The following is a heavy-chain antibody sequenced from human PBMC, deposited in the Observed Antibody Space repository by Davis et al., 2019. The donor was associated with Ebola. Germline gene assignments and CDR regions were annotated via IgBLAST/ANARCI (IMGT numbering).Heavy chain of an antibody. D-gene: IGHD3-10*01. J-gene: IGHJ4*02. CDR1: GFTLSSFW. CDR3: ARTFGMTDY. CDR2: IKQDGSEK. V-gene: IGHV3-7*01. Sequence: PGGSLRLSCAASGFTLSSFWMSWVRQAPGKGLEWVANIKQDGSEKYYIGSVKGRFTISRDNAKNSLYLQMNSLRAEDTAVYYCARTFGMTDYWGQGTLVTVSS.